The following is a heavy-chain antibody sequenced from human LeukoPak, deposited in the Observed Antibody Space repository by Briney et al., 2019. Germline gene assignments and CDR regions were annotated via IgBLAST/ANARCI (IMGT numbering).Heavy chain of an antibody. CDR1: GFTFSSYS. J-gene: IGHJ1*01. Sequence: GGSLRLSGAASGFTFSSYSMNWVRQAPGKGPEWVSSISSSSSYIYYADSVKGRFTISRDNAKNSLYLQMNSLRAEDTAVYYCARERGIAAAPRSYFQHWGQGTLVTVSS. D-gene: IGHD6-13*01. V-gene: IGHV3-21*01. CDR2: ISSSSSYI. CDR3: ARERGIAAAPRSYFQH.